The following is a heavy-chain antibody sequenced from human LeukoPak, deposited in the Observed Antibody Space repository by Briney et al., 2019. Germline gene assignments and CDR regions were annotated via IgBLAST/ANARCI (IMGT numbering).Heavy chain of an antibody. CDR1: GFTFSRSS. CDR3: ATYDNGWHLTY. D-gene: IGHD6-19*01. CDR2: IDRDSSVI. J-gene: IGHJ4*02. V-gene: IGHV3-48*01. Sequence: GGSLRLSCAASGFTFSRSSMNWVRQAPGEGLEWLSFIDRDSSVIYYADSVRGRFTISRDNARNSLFLQMNSLRVEDTAVYFCATYDNGWHLTYWGQGTLVTVSS.